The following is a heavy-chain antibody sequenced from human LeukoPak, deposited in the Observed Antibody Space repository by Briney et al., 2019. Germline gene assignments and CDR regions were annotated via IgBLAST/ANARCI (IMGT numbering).Heavy chain of an antibody. J-gene: IGHJ3*02. CDR1: GYTFTSYG. CDR2: ISAYNGNT. Sequence: GASVKVSCKASGYTFTSYGISWVRQAPGQGLEWMGWISAYNGNTNYAQKLQGRVTMPTDTSTSTAYMELRSLRSDDTAVYYCARYSYYYGSGSYPSLAFDIWGQGTMVTVSS. CDR3: ARYSYYYGSGSYPSLAFDI. D-gene: IGHD3-10*01. V-gene: IGHV1-18*01.